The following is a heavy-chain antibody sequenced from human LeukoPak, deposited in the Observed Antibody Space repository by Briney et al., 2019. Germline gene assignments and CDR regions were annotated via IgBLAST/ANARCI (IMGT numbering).Heavy chain of an antibody. D-gene: IGHD5-18*01. CDR1: GFTFSDTW. CDR3: AKVNEPGYSYGTYDY. CDR2: IRSDGSDT. V-gene: IGHV3-74*01. Sequence: GGSLRLSCAASGFTFSDTWMHWVRQAPGKGLVWVSRIRSDGSDTRYAESVKGRFTISRDNSKNTLYLQMNSLRAEDTAVYYCAKVNEPGYSYGTYDYWGQGTLVTVSS. J-gene: IGHJ4*02.